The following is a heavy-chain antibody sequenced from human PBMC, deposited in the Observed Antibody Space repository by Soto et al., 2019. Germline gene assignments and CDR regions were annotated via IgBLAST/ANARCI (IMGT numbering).Heavy chain of an antibody. CDR3: ARDLNPKYGPGSLHGFFDY. V-gene: IGHV1-2*02. D-gene: IGHD3-10*01. CDR2: INTNNGGT. CDR1: GYTFTDHF. Sequence: GASVKVSCKVPGYTFTDHFIHWVRQAPGQGLEWMGWINTNNGGTKFAEKFQGRVTMTRDTSITTVYMELSRLRSDDTAVYYCARDLNPKYGPGSLHGFFDYWGQGTLVTVSS. J-gene: IGHJ4*02.